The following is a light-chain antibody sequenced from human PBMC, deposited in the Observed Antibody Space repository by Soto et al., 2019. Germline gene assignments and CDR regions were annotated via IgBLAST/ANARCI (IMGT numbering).Light chain of an antibody. J-gene: IGLJ2*01. CDR3: SSYAGSNNVV. Sequence: QSVLTQPASVSGSRGQSITISCTGTSSDVGNYKYVSWYQQHPGKAPKLMIYEVTKRPSGVPDRFSGSKSGNTASLTVSGLQAEDEADYYCSSYAGSNNVVFGGGTKVTVL. V-gene: IGLV2-8*01. CDR2: EVT. CDR1: SSDVGNYKY.